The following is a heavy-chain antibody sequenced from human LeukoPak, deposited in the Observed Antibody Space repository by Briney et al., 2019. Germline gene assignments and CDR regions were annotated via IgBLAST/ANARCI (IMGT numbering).Heavy chain of an antibody. V-gene: IGHV3-30*18. CDR1: GFTFSSYG. CDR3: AKFEGSGFYFDY. J-gene: IGHJ4*02. CDR2: ISYDGSNK. D-gene: IGHD3-22*01. Sequence: GGSLRLSCAASGFTFSSYGMHWVRQAPGKGLERVAVISYDGSNKYYADSVKGRFTISRDNSKNTLYLQMNSLRAEDTAVYYCAKFEGSGFYFDYWGQGTLVTVSS.